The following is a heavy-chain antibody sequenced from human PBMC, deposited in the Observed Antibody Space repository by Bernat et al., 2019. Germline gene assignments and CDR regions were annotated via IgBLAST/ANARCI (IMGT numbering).Heavy chain of an antibody. V-gene: IGHV1-2*04. D-gene: IGHD2-2*01. Sequence: QVQLVQSGAEVKKPGASVKVSCKASGYTFTGYYMHWVRQAPGQGLEWMGWINPNSGGTNYAQKFQGWVPMTRHTSISTAYMELSRLRSDDTAVYYCARGYCSSTSCYPYGMDVWGQGTTVTVSS. CDR1: GYTFTGYY. J-gene: IGHJ6*02. CDR2: INPNSGGT. CDR3: ARGYCSSTSCYPYGMDV.